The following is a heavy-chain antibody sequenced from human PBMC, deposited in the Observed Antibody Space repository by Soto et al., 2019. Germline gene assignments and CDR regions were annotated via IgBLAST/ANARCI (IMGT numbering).Heavy chain of an antibody. V-gene: IGHV3-23*01. CDR1: GFTFSGYA. CDR3: ARSYKSVMILVLIGPADY. CDR2: ITSGGDT. J-gene: IGHJ4*02. D-gene: IGHD3-22*01. Sequence: GGSLRLSCATSGFTFSGYAMTWVRQAPGKGLNWVSAITSGGDTFFADSVKGRFTISRDHSKNTFYLQMNSLTAEDTAVYYCARSYKSVMILVLIGPADYWGQGTLVTVSS.